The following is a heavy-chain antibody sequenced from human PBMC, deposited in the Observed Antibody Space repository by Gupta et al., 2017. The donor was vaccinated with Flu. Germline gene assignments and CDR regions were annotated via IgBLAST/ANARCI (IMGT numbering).Heavy chain of an antibody. Sequence: QVQLVESGGGLVKPGGSLRLSCAASGFNFSDYYMSWIRQAPGKGLEWVSYISSSSSYTNYADSVKGRFTISRDNAKNSLYLQMNSLRAEDTAVYYCARVGGYDFWSGYRYYFDYWGQGTLVTVSS. CDR3: ARVGGYDFWSGYRYYFDY. D-gene: IGHD3-3*01. V-gene: IGHV3-11*05. J-gene: IGHJ4*02. CDR2: ISSSSSYT. CDR1: GFNFSDYY.